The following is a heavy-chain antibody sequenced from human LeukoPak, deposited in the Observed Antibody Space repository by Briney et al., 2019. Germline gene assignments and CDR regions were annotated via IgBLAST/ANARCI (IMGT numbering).Heavy chain of an antibody. CDR1: GFTFSSYA. V-gene: IGHV3-64*01. CDR2: ISSNGGST. CDR3: ARSQTKKLVYFDY. J-gene: IGHJ4*02. D-gene: IGHD1/OR15-1a*01. Sequence: PGGSLRLXCAASGFTFSSYAMHWVRQAPGKGLEYVSAISSNGGSTYYANSVKGRFTISRDNSKNTLYLQMGSLRAEDMAVYYCARSQTKKLVYFDYWGQGTLVTVSS.